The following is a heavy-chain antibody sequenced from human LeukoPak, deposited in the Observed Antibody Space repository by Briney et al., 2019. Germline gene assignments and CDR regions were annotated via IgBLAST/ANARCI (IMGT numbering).Heavy chain of an antibody. CDR2: ISYDGSNK. CDR1: GFTFSSYA. J-gene: IGHJ4*02. D-gene: IGHD3-10*01. V-gene: IGHV3-30*04. Sequence: PGGSLRLSCAASGFTFSSYAMHWVRQAPGKGLEWVAVISYDGSNKYYADSVKGRFTISRDNSKNTLYLQMNSLRAEDTAVYYCARDPSGSGSYYGTYFDYWGQGTLVTVSS. CDR3: ARDPSGSGSYYGTYFDY.